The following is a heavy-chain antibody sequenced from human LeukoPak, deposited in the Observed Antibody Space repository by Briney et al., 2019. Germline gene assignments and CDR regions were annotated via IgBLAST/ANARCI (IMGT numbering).Heavy chain of an antibody. V-gene: IGHV4-59*12. CDR1: GGSISSYY. CDR3: ARGAGYSSSSYWFDP. Sequence: SETLSLTCAVSGGSISSYYWSWIRQPPGKGLEWIGYIYYSGSTNYNPSLKSRVTISVDTSKNQFSLKLSSVTAADTAVYYCARGAGYSSSSYWFDPWGQGTLVTVSS. J-gene: IGHJ5*02. CDR2: IYYSGST. D-gene: IGHD6-6*01.